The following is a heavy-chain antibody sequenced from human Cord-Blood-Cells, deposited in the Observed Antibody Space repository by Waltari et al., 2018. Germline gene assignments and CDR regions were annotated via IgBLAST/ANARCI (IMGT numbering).Heavy chain of an antibody. V-gene: IGHV4-34*01. Sequence: QVQLQQWGAGLLKPSETLSLTCAVYGGSFSGYYWSWIRQPLGKGLEWIGEIHHSGNTNHHPSLKRRVTISVDASRNQFSLKLSSVTAADTAVYYCARGYRGGYYYYWGQGTLVTVSS. D-gene: IGHD3-22*01. J-gene: IGHJ4*02. CDR2: IHHSGNT. CDR1: GGSFSGYY. CDR3: ARGYRGGYYYY.